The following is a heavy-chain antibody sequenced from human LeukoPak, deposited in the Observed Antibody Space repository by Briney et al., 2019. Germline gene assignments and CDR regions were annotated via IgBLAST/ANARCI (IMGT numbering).Heavy chain of an antibody. CDR1: GDSISTSSYY. J-gene: IGHJ6*02. Sequence: PSETLSLTCTVSGDSISTSSYYWGWIRQPPGKGLEWIGIIYYSGSTYYNPSLKSRVTISVDASKSQFSLKLSSVTAADTAVYHCARIPNYYYGMDVWGQGTTVTVSS. V-gene: IGHV4-39*01. CDR3: ARIPNYYYGMDV. CDR2: IYYSGST.